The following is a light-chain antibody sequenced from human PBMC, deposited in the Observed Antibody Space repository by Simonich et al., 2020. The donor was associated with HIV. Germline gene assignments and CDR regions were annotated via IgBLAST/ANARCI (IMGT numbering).Light chain of an antibody. Sequence: FMLTQPHSVSEYPGKTVTISCTRSSGSIASNYVQWYQQRPGSSPTTVIYEDNQRPSGVPDRFSGSIDSSSNAASLTLSGLKTEDEADYYCQSYDNNNWVFGGGTKLTVL. CDR1: SGSIASNY. CDR3: QSYDNNNWV. V-gene: IGLV6-57*01. CDR2: EDN. J-gene: IGLJ3*02.